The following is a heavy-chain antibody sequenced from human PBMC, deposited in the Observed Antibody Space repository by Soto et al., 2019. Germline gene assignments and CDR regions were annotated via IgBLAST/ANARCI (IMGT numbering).Heavy chain of an antibody. J-gene: IGHJ3*02. CDR2: IRQDGSQK. CDR3: ARSNYDFWSGGSLDI. Sequence: PGGSLRLSCAASGFSFSSYLMNWVRQAPGKGLEWVANIRQDGSQKYYVDSVKGRFTISRDNAKNPLYLQMNSLRAEDTAIYYCARSNYDFWSGGSLDIWGQGTMVTV. V-gene: IGHV3-7*03. CDR1: GFSFSSYL. D-gene: IGHD3-3*01.